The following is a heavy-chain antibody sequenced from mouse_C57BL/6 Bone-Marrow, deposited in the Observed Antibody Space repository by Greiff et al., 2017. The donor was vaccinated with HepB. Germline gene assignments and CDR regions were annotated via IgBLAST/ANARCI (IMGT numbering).Heavy chain of an antibody. CDR2: INPYNGDT. D-gene: IGHD1-1*01. CDR3: ARHGSSPPFDY. Sequence: VQLKESGPELVKPGDSVKISCKASGYSFTGYFMNWVMQSHGKSLEWIGRINPYNGDTFYNQKFKGKATLTVDKSSSTAHMELRSLTSEDSAVYYCARHGSSPPFDYWGQGTTLTVSS. V-gene: IGHV1-20*01. CDR1: GYSFTGYF. J-gene: IGHJ2*01.